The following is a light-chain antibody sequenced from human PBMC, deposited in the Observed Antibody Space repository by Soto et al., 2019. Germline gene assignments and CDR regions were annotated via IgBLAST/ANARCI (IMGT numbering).Light chain of an antibody. V-gene: IGKV3-15*01. CDR2: DAS. J-gene: IGKJ2*01. Sequence: ETVMTQSPGTLSVSPGERATLSCRASESVNGNLAWYQQKPGRAPRLLIYDASTRATGIPARFSGSGSGTEFTLTISSLLSEDFAVYYCQQYNDWPPYTFGQGTKLEIK. CDR3: QQYNDWPPYT. CDR1: ESVNGN.